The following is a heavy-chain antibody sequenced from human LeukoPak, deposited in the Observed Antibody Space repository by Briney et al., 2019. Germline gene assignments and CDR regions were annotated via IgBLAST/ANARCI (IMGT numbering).Heavy chain of an antibody. D-gene: IGHD6-19*01. J-gene: IGHJ4*02. CDR1: GFTFSSDA. V-gene: IGHV3-23*01. CDR3: AKPRGYSSGWYYFNS. CDR2: INVSGGST. Sequence: GGSLRLSCVASGFTFSSDAMSWVRQAPGKGLEGVSTINVSGGSTFYADSVKGRLTISRDNSKNTLYLQMNNLRAEDTAVYYCAKPRGYSSGWYYFNSWGQGTLVTVSS.